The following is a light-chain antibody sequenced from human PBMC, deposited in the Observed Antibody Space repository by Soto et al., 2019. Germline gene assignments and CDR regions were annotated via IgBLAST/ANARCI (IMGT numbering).Light chain of an antibody. J-gene: IGLJ1*01. CDR2: EVD. CDR1: SSDVGSYNL. Sequence: QSVLTQPASVSGSPGQSITISCTGTSSDVGSYNLVSWYQQHPGTAPKLMIFEVDKRPSGVSNRFSASKSGNTASLTISGLHTEDEADYYCCSYAASRTYVFGTGTKVTVL. CDR3: CSYAASRTYV. V-gene: IGLV2-23*02.